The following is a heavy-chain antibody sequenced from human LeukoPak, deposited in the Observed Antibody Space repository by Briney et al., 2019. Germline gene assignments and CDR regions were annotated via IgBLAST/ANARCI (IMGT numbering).Heavy chain of an antibody. CDR1: GFTFSSYG. J-gene: IGHJ4*02. D-gene: IGHD3-10*01. CDR2: ISYDGSNE. Sequence: PWGSLRLSCAGSGFTFSSYGMHWVREAPGKGPELVAVISYDGSNEYEADTVKGRFTISRDNSKNMLYLQMNSLRAEDTAVYYCAKPYYYGSRSYMDYWGREPWSPSPQ. CDR3: AKPYYYGSRSYMDY. V-gene: IGHV3-30*18.